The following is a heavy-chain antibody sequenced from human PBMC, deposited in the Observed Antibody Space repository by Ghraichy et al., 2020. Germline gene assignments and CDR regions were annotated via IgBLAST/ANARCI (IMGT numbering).Heavy chain of an antibody. D-gene: IGHD3-10*01. Sequence: SQTLSLTCIVSGGSISSSSYYWGWIRQPPGKGLEWIGSIYYSGSTYYNPSLKSRVTISVDTSKNQFSLKLSSVTAADTAVYYCARQQGVYYYGSGSYYNGFDYWGQGTLVTVSS. V-gene: IGHV4-39*01. CDR2: IYYSGST. J-gene: IGHJ4*02. CDR1: GGSISSSSYY. CDR3: ARQQGVYYYGSGSYYNGFDY.